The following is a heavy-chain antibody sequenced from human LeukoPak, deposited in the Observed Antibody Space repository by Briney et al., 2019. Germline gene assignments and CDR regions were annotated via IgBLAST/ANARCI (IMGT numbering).Heavy chain of an antibody. D-gene: IGHD3-10*01. CDR1: GGSISCGGYY. J-gene: IGHJ5*02. CDR3: ARGQGGSGSHWFDP. Sequence: PSETLSLTCTVSGGSISCGGYYWSWIRQHPGKGLEWIGYIYYSGSTYYNPSLKSRVTISVDTSKNQFSLKLSSVTAADTAVYYCARGQGGSGSHWFDPWGQGTLVTVSS. CDR2: IYYSGST. V-gene: IGHV4-31*03.